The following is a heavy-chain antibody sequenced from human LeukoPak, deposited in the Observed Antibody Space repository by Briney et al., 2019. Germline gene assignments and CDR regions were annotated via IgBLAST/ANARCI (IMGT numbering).Heavy chain of an antibody. V-gene: IGHV4-34*01. CDR3: ARHSGGTYYVSLDP. J-gene: IGHJ5*02. Sequence: SETLSLTCSVYGGSFSGYYWSWIRQPPGKGLEWIGEINHSGSTNQNPSLKSRVTISVDTSKNQFSLKLSSVTAADTAVYYCARHSGGTYYVSLDPWGQGTLVTVSS. D-gene: IGHD1-26*01. CDR1: GGSFSGYY. CDR2: INHSGST.